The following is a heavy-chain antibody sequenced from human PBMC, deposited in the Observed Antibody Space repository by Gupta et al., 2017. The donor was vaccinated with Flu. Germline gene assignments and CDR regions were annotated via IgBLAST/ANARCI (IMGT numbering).Heavy chain of an antibody. D-gene: IGHD5-12*01. CDR3: ASGKKWLTATGYFDY. CDR1: HY. V-gene: IGHV4-31*02. J-gene: IGHJ4*02. Sequence: HYWSWIRQHPGKGLEWIGYIYSSGSTYNPSLKSRVTISVDTSANQFSLRLRSVTAADTAVYYCASGKKWLTATGYFDYWGQGTLVTVSS. CDR2: IYSSGST.